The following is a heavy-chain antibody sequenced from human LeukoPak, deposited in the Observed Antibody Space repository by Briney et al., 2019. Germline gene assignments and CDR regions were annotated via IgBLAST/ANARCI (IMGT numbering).Heavy chain of an antibody. D-gene: IGHD2-2*01. CDR1: GFTFSSYA. J-gene: IGHJ4*02. CDR2: ITDSGGGT. CDR3: AKDSWIVPAATEFDY. Sequence: GGSLRLSCAASGFTFSSYAMSWVRQTPGMRLEWVSAITDSGGGTYYADSVKGRFTISRDNSKNTLYLQMNSLRAEDTAVYYCAKDSWIVPAATEFDYWGQGTLVTVSS. V-gene: IGHV3-23*01.